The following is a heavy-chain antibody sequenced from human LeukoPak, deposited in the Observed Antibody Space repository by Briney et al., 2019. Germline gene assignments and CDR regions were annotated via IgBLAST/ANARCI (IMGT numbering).Heavy chain of an antibody. CDR2: IYTSGST. CDR1: GGSISSGSYY. CDR3: ARESYCGGDCYSED. Sequence: SQTLSLTCTVSGGSISSGSYYWSWIRRPAGKGLEWIGRIYTSGSTNYNPSLKSRVTISVDTSKNQFSLKLSSVTAADTAVYYCARESYCGGDCYSEDWGQGTLVTVSS. D-gene: IGHD2-21*02. V-gene: IGHV4-61*02. J-gene: IGHJ4*02.